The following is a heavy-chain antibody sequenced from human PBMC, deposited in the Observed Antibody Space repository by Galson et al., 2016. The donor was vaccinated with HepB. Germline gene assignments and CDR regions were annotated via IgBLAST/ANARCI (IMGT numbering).Heavy chain of an antibody. CDR1: GYTFTDYW. V-gene: IGHV5-51*01. CDR2: IYTGDSET. Sequence: QSGAEVKKPGESLKISCMGSGYTFTDYWIAWVRQMPGKGLEWMGIIYTGDSETRYSPSFQGQVTISADKSIITAYLQWSTLKASYTAMYYCAKLRSGYFTDAFDIWGQGTMVTVSS. CDR3: AKLRSGYFTDAFDI. J-gene: IGHJ3*02. D-gene: IGHD5-12*01.